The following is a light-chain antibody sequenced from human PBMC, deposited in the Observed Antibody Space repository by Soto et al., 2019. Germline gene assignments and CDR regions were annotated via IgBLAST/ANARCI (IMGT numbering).Light chain of an antibody. Sequence: EIVLTQSPGTRSLSPGERATLSCRAGQSVNRNYLAWYQQRPGQAPRLLIYGASSGATGIPDRLSGSGSGTDFILTISRPEPEDFAVYYCQQYNNWPTFGQGTKVDIK. V-gene: IGKV3-20*01. CDR2: GAS. J-gene: IGKJ1*01. CDR3: QQYNNWPT. CDR1: QSVNRNY.